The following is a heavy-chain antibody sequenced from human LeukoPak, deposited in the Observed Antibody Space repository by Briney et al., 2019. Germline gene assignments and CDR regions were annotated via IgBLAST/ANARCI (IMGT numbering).Heavy chain of an antibody. CDR2: ISYAGNIK. V-gene: IGHV3-30*04. D-gene: IGHD2-15*01. CDR1: GFTFRSYA. CDR3: AREYEGYCSGGSCFRGTYNWFDP. Sequence: PGGSLSLFCAASGFTFRSYAMLWVRQAPGKGVEWVALISYAGNIKYYADSVKGRFIISRDNSKNTLYLQMNSLRAEDTAVYYCAREYEGYCSGGSCFRGTYNWFDPWGQGILVTVSS. J-gene: IGHJ5*02.